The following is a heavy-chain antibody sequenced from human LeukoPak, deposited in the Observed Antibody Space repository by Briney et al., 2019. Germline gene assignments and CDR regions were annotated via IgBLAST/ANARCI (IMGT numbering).Heavy chain of an antibody. CDR1: GGSISSSSYY. D-gene: IGHD3-22*01. V-gene: IGHV4-39*01. Sequence: PSETLSLTCTVSGGSISSSSYYWGWIRQPPGKGLEWIGSIYYSGSTYYNPSLKSRVTISVDTSKNQFSLKLSSATAADTAVYYCARAGDSSGYGDYWGHGILVTVSS. J-gene: IGHJ4*01. CDR3: ARAGDSSGYGDY. CDR2: IYYSGST.